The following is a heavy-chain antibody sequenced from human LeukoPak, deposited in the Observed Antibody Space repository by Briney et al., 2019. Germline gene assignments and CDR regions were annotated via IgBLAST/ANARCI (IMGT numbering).Heavy chain of an antibody. D-gene: IGHD4-11*01. J-gene: IGHJ4*02. Sequence: ASVKVSCKASGYTFTSYGISWLRQAPGQGLEWVGWISAHNGDTKYAQKLQGRVTVTTDTSTSTAYMELRSLRSDDTAVYYCAKDYDYTVDYWGQGTLVTVSS. CDR2: ISAHNGDT. CDR3: AKDYDYTVDY. V-gene: IGHV1-18*01. CDR1: GYTFTSYG.